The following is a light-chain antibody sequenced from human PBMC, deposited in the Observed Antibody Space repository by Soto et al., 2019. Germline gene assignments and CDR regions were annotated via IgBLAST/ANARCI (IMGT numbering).Light chain of an antibody. V-gene: IGKV3-20*01. CDR1: QSVISA. Sequence: VVLTQSPGTLSLSPGERATLSCRASQSVISALAWYQQKPGLPPRLLIYDASTRATGIPDRFSGSGSGAEFTLTISRLEPEDFAVYYCQQYGSSSWTFGQGTKVDIK. CDR2: DAS. J-gene: IGKJ1*01. CDR3: QQYGSSSWT.